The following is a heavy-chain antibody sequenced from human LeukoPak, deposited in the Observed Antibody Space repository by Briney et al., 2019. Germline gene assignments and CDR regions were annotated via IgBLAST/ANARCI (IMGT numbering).Heavy chain of an antibody. Sequence: ASVKVSCKASGYTFTSYGISWVRQAPGQGLEWMGWISAYNGNTNYAQKLQGRVTMTTDTSTSTAYMELRSLRSEDTAVYYCARAIRWIQGSGNFDYWGQGTLVTVSS. CDR3: ARAIRWIQGSGNFDY. CDR1: GYTFTSYG. J-gene: IGHJ4*02. D-gene: IGHD5-18*01. V-gene: IGHV1-18*01. CDR2: ISAYNGNT.